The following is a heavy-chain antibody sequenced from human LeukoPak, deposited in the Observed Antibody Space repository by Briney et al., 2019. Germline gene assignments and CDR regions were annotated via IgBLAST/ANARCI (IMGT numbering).Heavy chain of an antibody. CDR2: IYPGDSDT. J-gene: IGHJ6*02. V-gene: IGHV5-51*01. D-gene: IGHD3-10*01. CDR1: VYRYTYYW. CDR3: ARLIYYGSGILHYYRMDV. Sequence: GESLKISRKCSVYRYTYYWIGWVGQMPGTGLEWMGIIYPGDSDTRYSPSFQGQVTISADKSINTAYLQWSSQKASDTAMYYCARLIYYGSGILHYYRMDVWGQGATVTVSS.